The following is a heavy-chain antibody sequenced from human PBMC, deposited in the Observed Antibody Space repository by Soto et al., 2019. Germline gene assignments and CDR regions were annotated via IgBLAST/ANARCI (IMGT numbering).Heavy chain of an antibody. CDR3: TTVRGHIAAALDY. CDR2: IKSKTDGGTA. CDR1: GFPFTNGW. J-gene: IGHJ4*02. V-gene: IGHV3-15*07. Sequence: GGSLRLSCAASGFPFTNGWMTWVRQAPGKGLEWVGRIKSKTDGGTADYAAPVKGRFTISRDDSKNMVYLQMNSLKIEDTAVYYCTTVRGHIAAALDYWGQGTLVTVSS. D-gene: IGHD6-13*01.